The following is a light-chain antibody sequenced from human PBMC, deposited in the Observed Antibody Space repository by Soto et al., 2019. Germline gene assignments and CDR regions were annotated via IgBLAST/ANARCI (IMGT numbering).Light chain of an antibody. Sequence: EIVLTQSPGTLSLSPGERATLSCRASQSVSSSYLAWYQQKPGQAPRLLIYGASSRATGIPDRFSGSGSVTDFTLPISRLEPEDFAVYYCQQYGSSPQYTFGQGTKLEIK. CDR1: QSVSSSY. J-gene: IGKJ2*01. V-gene: IGKV3-20*01. CDR2: GAS. CDR3: QQYGSSPQYT.